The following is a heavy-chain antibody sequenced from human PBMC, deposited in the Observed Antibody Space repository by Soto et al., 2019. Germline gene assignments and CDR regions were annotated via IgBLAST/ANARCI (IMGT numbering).Heavy chain of an antibody. CDR1: GYTFTGYY. J-gene: IGHJ3*02. CDR3: ARMSYGSGSYYHDAFDI. V-gene: IGHV1-2*04. CDR2: INPNSGGT. Sequence: ASVKVSCKASGYTFTGYYMHWVRQAPGQGLEWMGWINPNSGGTNYAQKFQGWVTMTRDTSISTAYMELSRLRSDDTAVYYCARMSYGSGSYYHDAFDIWGQGTMVTVSS. D-gene: IGHD3-10*01.